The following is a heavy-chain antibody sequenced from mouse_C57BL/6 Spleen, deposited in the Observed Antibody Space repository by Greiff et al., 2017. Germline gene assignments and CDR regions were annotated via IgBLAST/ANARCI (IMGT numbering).Heavy chain of an antibody. CDR3: AFLTGYYFDY. D-gene: IGHD4-1*01. Sequence: QVQLQQPGAELVKPGASVKLSCTASGYTFTSYWMHWVQQSPGQGLEWIGMIHPNSGSTNYTEKFKSKGTLTVDKSSSTAYMQLIRLTSEDSAVYYCAFLTGYYFDYWGQGTTLTVSA. V-gene: IGHV1-64*01. CDR2: IHPNSGST. J-gene: IGHJ2*01. CDR1: GYTFTSYW.